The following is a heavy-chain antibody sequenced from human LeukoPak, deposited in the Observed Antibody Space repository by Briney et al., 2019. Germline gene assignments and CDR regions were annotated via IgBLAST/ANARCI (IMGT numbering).Heavy chain of an antibody. CDR2: ISGSGGRT. J-gene: IGHJ6*02. CDR3: AKDLPGDPDDQYYGMDV. CDR1: GFTFSNYA. D-gene: IGHD4-17*01. V-gene: IGHV3-23*01. Sequence: GGSLRLSCAASGFTFSNYAMSWVRQAPGKGLECVSAISGSGGRTYYAASVKGRITISRDNSKNTLHLQLNSLRAEDTALYYCAKDLPGDPDDQYYGMDVWGQGTTVTVSS.